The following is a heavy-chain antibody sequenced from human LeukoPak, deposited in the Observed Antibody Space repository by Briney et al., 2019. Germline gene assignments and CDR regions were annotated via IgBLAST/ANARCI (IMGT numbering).Heavy chain of an antibody. D-gene: IGHD3-10*01. CDR2: ISSSGSSI. V-gene: IGHV3-48*03. CDR3: ARIRGGNEGSGSFFDY. CDR1: GCTFSSYE. J-gene: IGHJ4*02. Sequence: PGGSLRLSCAASGCTFSSYEMNWVRQTSGKGLEWFSYISSSGSSIYYADSVEGRFTISRDNAKNSLYLQMNSLRAEDTAVYYCARIRGGNEGSGSFFDYWGQGTLVTVSS.